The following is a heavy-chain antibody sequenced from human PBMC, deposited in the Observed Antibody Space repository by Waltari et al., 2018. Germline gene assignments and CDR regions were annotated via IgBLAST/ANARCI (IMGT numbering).Heavy chain of an antibody. CDR1: GFTFSSYS. CDR3: ARVADGSYGVFDY. Sequence: EVQLVESGGGLVQPGGSLRLSCAASGFTFSSYSMNWVRQAPGKGLEWVSYISSSSSTIYYADSVKGRFTISRDNAKNSLYLQMNSLRAEDTAVYYCARVADGSYGVFDYWGQGTLVTVSS. J-gene: IGHJ4*02. CDR2: ISSSSSTI. V-gene: IGHV3-48*01. D-gene: IGHD2-2*03.